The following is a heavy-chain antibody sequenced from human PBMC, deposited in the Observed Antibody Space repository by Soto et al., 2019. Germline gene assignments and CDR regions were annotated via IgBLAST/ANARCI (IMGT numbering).Heavy chain of an antibody. Sequence: QVQLVQSGTEVKKPGSSVNVSCKTSGGTFGNTAVTWVRQAPGQGLEWMGGIVPMFGTANYAQKFQGRVTITPXXXTXXADVELNSLRSDDTAVYFCARDGDPGYAFWSGPLGGGRFDPWGQGTLVTVSS. D-gene: IGHD3-3*01. J-gene: IGHJ5*02. CDR2: IVPMFGTA. V-gene: IGHV1-69*05. CDR1: GGTFGNTA. CDR3: ARDGDPGYAFWSGPLGGGRFDP.